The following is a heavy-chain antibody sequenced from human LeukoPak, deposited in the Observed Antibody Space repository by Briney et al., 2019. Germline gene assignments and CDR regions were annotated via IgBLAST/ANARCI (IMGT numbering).Heavy chain of an antibody. D-gene: IGHD3-3*01. CDR3: ARTPTYYDFWSGYPGGFDY. CDR2: IYYSGST. J-gene: IGHJ4*02. CDR1: GGSISSSSYY. V-gene: IGHV4-39*07. Sequence: SETLSLTCTVSGGSISSSSYYWGWIRQPPGKGLEWIGSIYYSGSTNYNPSLKSRVTISVDTSKNQFSLKLSSVTAADTAVYYCARTPTYYDFWSGYPGGFDYWGQGTLVTVSS.